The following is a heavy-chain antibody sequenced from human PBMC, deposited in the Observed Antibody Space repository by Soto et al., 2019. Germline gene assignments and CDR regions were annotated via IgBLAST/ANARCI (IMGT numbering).Heavy chain of an antibody. Sequence: SETLSLTCSFSCGASIGSYWSWIRQSPGKGLEWLGYVYYTGSTNYSPSLRSRVSISVDTSKNEFSLRLSSVTAADTAVYFCARSVAVPGAHIDYWGQGTQVTVSS. J-gene: IGHJ4*02. D-gene: IGHD6-19*01. V-gene: IGHV4-59*01. CDR2: VYYTGST. CDR1: CGASIGSY. CDR3: ARSVAVPGAHIDY.